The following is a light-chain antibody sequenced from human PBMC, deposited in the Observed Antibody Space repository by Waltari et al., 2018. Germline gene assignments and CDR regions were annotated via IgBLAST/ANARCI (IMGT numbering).Light chain of an antibody. CDR2: AAS. CDR1: QSISSY. V-gene: IGKV1-39*01. Sequence: DIQMTQAPSSLSASVGDSVTITFRASQSISSYLNWYQQKPGKAPKLLIYAASSLQSGVPSRFSGSGSGTDFTLTISSLQPEDFATYYCQQSYSTPPYTFGQGTKLEI. CDR3: QQSYSTPPYT. J-gene: IGKJ2*01.